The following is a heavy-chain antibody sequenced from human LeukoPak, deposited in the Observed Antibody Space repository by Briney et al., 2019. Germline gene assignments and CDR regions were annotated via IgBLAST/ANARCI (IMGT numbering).Heavy chain of an antibody. CDR2: IYTSGST. D-gene: IGHD3-22*01. CDR1: GGSISSYY. V-gene: IGHV4-4*07. Sequence: SETLSLTCTVSGGSISSYYWNWIRQPAGKGLEWIGRIYTSGSTNYNPSLKSRVTMSVDTSKNQFSLKLSSVTAADTAVYYCARVGDSSGFLDYWGQGTLVTVSS. J-gene: IGHJ4*02. CDR3: ARVGDSSGFLDY.